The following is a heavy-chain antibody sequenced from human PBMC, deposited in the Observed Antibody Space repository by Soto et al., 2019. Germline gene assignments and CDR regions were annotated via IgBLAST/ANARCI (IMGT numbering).Heavy chain of an antibody. J-gene: IGHJ4*02. Sequence: EVQLLESGGDLVQPGRSLRLSCAASGFTFSGYAMSWVRQAPGKGLEWVSVIHGGGNSAYYADSVKGRFTISRDNSKNTLYLQMSSLRGEDTAVYYCAENRGRVNTSWHFDYWGQGTLVTVSS. CDR3: AENRGRVNTSWHFDY. D-gene: IGHD4-17*01. CDR1: GFTFSGYA. CDR2: IHGGGNSA. V-gene: IGHV3-23*01.